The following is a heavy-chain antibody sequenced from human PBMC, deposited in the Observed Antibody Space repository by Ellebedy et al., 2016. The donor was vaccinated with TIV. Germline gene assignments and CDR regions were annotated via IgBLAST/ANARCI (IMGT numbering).Heavy chain of an antibody. CDR3: AKDPGGIAVAVVGN. CDR2: ISGSGGST. Sequence: GGSLRLSXAASGFTVSSNYISWVRQAPGKGLEWVSGISGSGGSTYYADSVKGRFTISRDNSKNTLYLQMNSLRAEDTAVYYCAKDPGGIAVAVVGNWGQGTLVTVSS. CDR1: GFTVSSNY. J-gene: IGHJ4*02. V-gene: IGHV3-23*01. D-gene: IGHD6-19*01.